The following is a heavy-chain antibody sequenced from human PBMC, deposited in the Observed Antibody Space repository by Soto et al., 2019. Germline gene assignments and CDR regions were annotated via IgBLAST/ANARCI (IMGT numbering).Heavy chain of an antibody. J-gene: IGHJ4*02. CDR1: GDSISSGGYS. CDR2: IYPSGGT. V-gene: IGHV4-30-2*01. D-gene: IGHD3-22*01. Sequence: QLQLQESGSGLVKPSQTLSLTCAVSGDSISSGGYSWNWIRQPPGKGLEWIGYIYPSGGTDYNPSLKSRVTITVDRSNNQFSLKLSSVTAAATAVYYCARDSRSGYYLDYWGQGTLVTVSS. CDR3: ARDSRSGYYLDY.